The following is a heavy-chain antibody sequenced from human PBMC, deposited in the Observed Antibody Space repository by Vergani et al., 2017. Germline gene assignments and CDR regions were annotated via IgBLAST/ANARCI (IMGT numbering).Heavy chain of an antibody. CDR3: TTRVVVYKLLAGPYHMDV. CDR2: IKSKTDGGTT. Sequence: EVQLVESGGGLVKPGGSLRLSCAASGFTFSNAWMSWVRQAPGKGLEWVGRIKSKTDGGTTDYAAPVKGRFTISRDDSKNTLYLQMSSLKTEDTAVYYCTTRVVVYKLLAGPYHMDVWGKGTTVTVSS. D-gene: IGHD2-2*01. J-gene: IGHJ6*03. V-gene: IGHV3-15*01. CDR1: GFTFSNAW.